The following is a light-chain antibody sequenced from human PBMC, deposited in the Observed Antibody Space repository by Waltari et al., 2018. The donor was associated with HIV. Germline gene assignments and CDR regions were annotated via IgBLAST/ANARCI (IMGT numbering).Light chain of an antibody. CDR3: QAWDANHVI. J-gene: IGLJ2*01. CDR2: QGS. V-gene: IGLV3-1*01. CDR1: KLADKF. Sequence: ELTQPPSVSVPSGQTASIPCSGAKLADKFPFWYQKKPGQPPILLVYQGSRRPAGIPVRFAASKSANTATLTIRGAQPLDEAEYFCQAWDANHVIFGGGTTLTVL.